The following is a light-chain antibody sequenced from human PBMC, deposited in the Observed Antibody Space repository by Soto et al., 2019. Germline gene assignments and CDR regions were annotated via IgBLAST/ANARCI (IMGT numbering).Light chain of an antibody. CDR2: DAS. J-gene: IGKJ2*01. CDR1: QSVSSW. Sequence: IQMTQSPSTLTASVGXRVTITCRASQSVSSWLAWYQQKPGKAPKLLIYDASNLESGVPSTFGGSGSGTEFTLTISSLQPDDVATYFCQQYNSYPNTFGQGTKVDIK. V-gene: IGKV1-5*01. CDR3: QQYNSYPNT.